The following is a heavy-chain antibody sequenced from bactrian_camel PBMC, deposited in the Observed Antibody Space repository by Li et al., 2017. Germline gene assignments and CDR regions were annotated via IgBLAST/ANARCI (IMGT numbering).Heavy chain of an antibody. V-gene: IGHV3S1*01. CDR2: ITSSGGTP. J-gene: IGHJ4*01. CDR3: TKDRGRAVPAGSFDY. Sequence: HVQLVESGGGAVQAGGSLRLSCTASGTITNRACMGWVRQAPGKGLEWVSLITSSGGTPLYADSVKGRFTISRDNAKNTLYLQLNSLKTEDTAMYYCTKDRGRAVPAGSFDYWAQGTQVTVSS. CDR1: GTITNRAC. D-gene: IGHD6*01.